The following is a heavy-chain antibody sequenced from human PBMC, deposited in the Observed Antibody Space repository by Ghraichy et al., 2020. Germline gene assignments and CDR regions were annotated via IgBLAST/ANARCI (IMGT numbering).Heavy chain of an antibody. CDR2: IYYSGST. J-gene: IGHJ6*02. D-gene: IGHD2-2*01. V-gene: IGHV4-59*01. Sequence: SETLSLTCTVSGGSISSYYWNWIRQPPGKGLEWIGYIYYSGSTNYNSSLKSRVTISVDTSKNQFSLKLSSVTAADTAVYYCARDVVPSATKYGLDVWGQGTTVTVS. CDR3: ARDVVPSATKYGLDV. CDR1: GGSISSYY.